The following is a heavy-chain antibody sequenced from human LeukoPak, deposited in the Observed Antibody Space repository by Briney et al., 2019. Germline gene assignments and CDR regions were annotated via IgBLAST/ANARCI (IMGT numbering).Heavy chain of an antibody. D-gene: IGHD3-10*01. J-gene: IGHJ4*02. CDR1: GGSFSGYY. CDR3: ARAAYGSGSYLPSIFDY. CDR2: INHSGST. Sequence: SETLSLTCAVYGGSFSGYYWSWIRQPPGKGLEWIGEINHSGSTNYNPSLKSRVTISVDTSKNQFSLKLSSVTAADTAVYYCARAAYGSGSYLPSIFDYWGQGTLVTASS. V-gene: IGHV4-34*01.